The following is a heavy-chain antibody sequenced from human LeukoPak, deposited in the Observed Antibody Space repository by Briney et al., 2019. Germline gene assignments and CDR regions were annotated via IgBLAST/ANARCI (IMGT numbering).Heavy chain of an antibody. D-gene: IGHD5-18*01. V-gene: IGHV4-31*03. J-gene: IGHJ4*02. CDR2: IYYSGST. CDR3: ASWNQNVDTYYFDY. Sequence: PSETLSLTCTVSGGSISSGGYYWSWIRQHPGKGLEWLGYIYYSGSTYYNPSLKSRVTISVDTSKNQFSLKLSSVTAADTAVYYCASWNQNVDTYYFDYWGQGTLVTVSS. CDR1: GGSISSGGYY.